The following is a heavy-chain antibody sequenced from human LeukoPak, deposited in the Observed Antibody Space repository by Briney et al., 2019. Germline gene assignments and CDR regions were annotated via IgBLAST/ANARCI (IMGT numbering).Heavy chain of an antibody. CDR1: GFTFTNYN. CDR2: ISGGSGTI. CDR3: ARLYGDWFDP. Sequence: GGSLRLSCAASGFTFTNYNMNWVRQAPGKGLEWISYISGGSGTIYYADSVRGRFTASRDNAKDSLWLQMDSLRVEDTAVYFCARLYGDWFDPWGPGTLVTVSS. V-gene: IGHV3-48*01. D-gene: IGHD4-17*01. J-gene: IGHJ5*02.